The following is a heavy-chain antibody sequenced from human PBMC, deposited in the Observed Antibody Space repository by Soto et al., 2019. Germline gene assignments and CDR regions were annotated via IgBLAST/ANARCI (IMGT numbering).Heavy chain of an antibody. V-gene: IGHV3-30*18. D-gene: IGHD3-16*01. CDR1: GFTFSSYG. CDR2: ISYDGSNK. J-gene: IGHJ6*02. CDR3: AKALGGSYYYYYGMDV. Sequence: QVQPVESGGGVVQPGRSLRLSCAASGFTFSSYGMHWVRQAPGKGLEWVAVISYDGSNKYYADSVKGRFTISRDNSKNTLYLQMNSLRAEDTAVYYCAKALGGSYYYYYGMDVWGQGTTVTVSS.